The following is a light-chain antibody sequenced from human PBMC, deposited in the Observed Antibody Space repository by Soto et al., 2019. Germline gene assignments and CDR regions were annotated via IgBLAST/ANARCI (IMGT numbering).Light chain of an antibody. CDR3: QQYNIWPPYT. CDR2: GAS. V-gene: IGKV3-15*01. CDR1: QRISSN. Sequence: EIVMTQSPATLSVSPGERATLYCLASQRISSNLAWYQQKPGQAPRLLIYGASTRATGIPARFSGSGSGTEFTLTISGLQSEDFALYYCQQYNIWPPYTFGQGTKLEIK. J-gene: IGKJ2*01.